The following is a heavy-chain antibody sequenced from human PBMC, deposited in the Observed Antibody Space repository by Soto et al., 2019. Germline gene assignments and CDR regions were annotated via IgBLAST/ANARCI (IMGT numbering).Heavy chain of an antibody. D-gene: IGHD2-8*01. CDR2: INPKSGGT. CDR3: ARGDSTDCSNGVCPFFYNHGMDV. CDR1: GYSFTDYH. V-gene: IGHV1-2*04. J-gene: IGHJ6*02. Sequence: GASVKVSCKASGYSFTDYHIHWVRQAPGQGLEWLGRINPKSGGTSTAQKFQGWVTMTTDTSISTASMELTRLTSDDTAIYYCARGDSTDCSNGVCPFFYNHGMDVWGQGPTVTVSS.